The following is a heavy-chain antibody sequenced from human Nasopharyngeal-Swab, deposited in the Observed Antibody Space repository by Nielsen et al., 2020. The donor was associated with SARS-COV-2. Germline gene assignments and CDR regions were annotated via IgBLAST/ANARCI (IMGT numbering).Heavy chain of an antibody. J-gene: IGHJ6*02. CDR3: ARWGIVATGSYYYYGMDV. D-gene: IGHD5-12*01. V-gene: IGHV1-69*01. CDR2: IIPIFGTA. Sequence: WVRQAPRQGIEWMGGIIPIFGTANYAQKFQGRVTITADESTSTAYMELSSLRSEDTAVYYCARWGIVATGSYYYYGMDVWGQGTTVT.